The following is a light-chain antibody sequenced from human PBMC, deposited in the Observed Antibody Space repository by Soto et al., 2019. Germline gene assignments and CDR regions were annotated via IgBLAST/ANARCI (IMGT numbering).Light chain of an antibody. CDR1: QSVGTD. V-gene: IGKV1-5*01. J-gene: IGKJ1*01. Sequence: DFQMTQSPSTLSASVGDTVTITCRASQSVGTDLAWYQQKAGKAPKLLIHGASSLESGVQARFSVSGSGTEFTLTISSLQPDDFATYYCQQYNGYSPWAFGQGTKVE. CDR3: QQYNGYSPWA. CDR2: GAS.